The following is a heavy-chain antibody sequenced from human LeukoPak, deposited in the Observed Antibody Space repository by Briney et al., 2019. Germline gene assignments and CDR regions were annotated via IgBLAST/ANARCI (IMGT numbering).Heavy chain of an antibody. CDR2: IIPILGIA. J-gene: IGHJ4*02. CDR3: ARGQSDDYGDYG. V-gene: IGHV1-69*04. D-gene: IGHD4-17*01. Sequence: ASVKVSCKASGGTFSSYAISWVRQAPGQGLEWMGRIIPILGIANYAQKFQGRVTITADKSTGTAYMKLSSLRSEDTAVYYCARGQSDDYGDYGWGQGTLVTVSS. CDR1: GGTFSSYA.